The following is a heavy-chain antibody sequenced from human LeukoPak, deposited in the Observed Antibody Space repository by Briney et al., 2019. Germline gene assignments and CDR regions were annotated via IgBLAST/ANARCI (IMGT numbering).Heavy chain of an antibody. Sequence: ASKKVWFTVSGYTLTELSMPWVRRAPGKGLEWMGGFDPEDGETIYAQKFQGRVTMTEDTSTDTAYMELSSLRSEDTAVYYCATYSGWWRLFGYWGQGTLVTVSS. CDR1: GYTLTELS. CDR2: FDPEDGET. D-gene: IGHD6-19*01. V-gene: IGHV1-24*01. CDR3: ATYSGWWRLFGY. J-gene: IGHJ4*02.